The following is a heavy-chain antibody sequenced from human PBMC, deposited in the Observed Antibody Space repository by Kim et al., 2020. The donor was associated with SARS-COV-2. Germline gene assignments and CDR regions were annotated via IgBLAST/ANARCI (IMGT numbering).Heavy chain of an antibody. CDR1: GFTFSSYW. Sequence: GGSLILSCAASGFTFSSYWMHWVRQAPGKGLVWVSRINSDGSSTSYADSVKGRFTISRDNAKNTLYLQMNSLRAEDTAVYYCAREGGRDPTLPKHYYYYYYGMDVWGQGTTVTVSS. D-gene: IGHD1-26*01. V-gene: IGHV3-74*01. J-gene: IGHJ6*02. CDR3: AREGGRDPTLPKHYYYYYYGMDV. CDR2: INSDGSST.